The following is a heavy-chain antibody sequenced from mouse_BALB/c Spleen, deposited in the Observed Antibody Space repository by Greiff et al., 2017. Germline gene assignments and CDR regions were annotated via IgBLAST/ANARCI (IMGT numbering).Heavy chain of an antibody. V-gene: IGHV5-6-5*01. CDR2: ISSGGST. J-gene: IGHJ2*01. CDR3: ARDYDGYYDFDY. D-gene: IGHD2-3*01. Sequence: EVKLVESGGGLVKPGGSLKLSCAASGFTFSSYAMSWVRQTPEKRLEWVASISSGGSTYYPDSVKGRFTISRDNARNILYLQMSSLRSEDTAMYYCARDYDGYYDFDYWGQGTTLTVSS. CDR1: GFTFSSYA.